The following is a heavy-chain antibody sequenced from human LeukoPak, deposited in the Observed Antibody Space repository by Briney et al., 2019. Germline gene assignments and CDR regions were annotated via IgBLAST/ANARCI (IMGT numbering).Heavy chain of an antibody. CDR2: IGIDSGNT. Sequence: GGSLGLSCTASGFPFIEYSMNWVRQAPGKGLEWISYIGIDSGNTKYADSVRGRFTISADKAKNSLYLQMNSLRVEDTAVYYCARDHNYAFDNWGQGTLVSVAS. CDR3: ARDHNYAFDN. J-gene: IGHJ4*02. V-gene: IGHV3-48*01. D-gene: IGHD1-1*01. CDR1: GFPFIEYS.